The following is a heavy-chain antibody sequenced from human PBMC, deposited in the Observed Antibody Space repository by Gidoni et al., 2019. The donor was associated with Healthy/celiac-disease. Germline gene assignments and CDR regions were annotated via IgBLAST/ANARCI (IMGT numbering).Heavy chain of an antibody. Sequence: QVQLVQSGAEVKKPGSSVKVSCKASGGTFRSYAISWVRQAPGQWIEWMGGIIPICGTANYAQKFQGRVTITADESTSTAYMELSSLRSEDTAVYYCASCPLGYCSGGSCYYWGQGTLVTVSS. CDR2: IIPICGTA. J-gene: IGHJ4*02. CDR3: ASCPLGYCSGGSCYY. V-gene: IGHV1-69*01. D-gene: IGHD2-15*01. CDR1: GGTFRSYA.